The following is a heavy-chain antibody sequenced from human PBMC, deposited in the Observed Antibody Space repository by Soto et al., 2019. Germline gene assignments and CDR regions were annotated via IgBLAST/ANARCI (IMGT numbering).Heavy chain of an antibody. D-gene: IGHD3-9*01. CDR2: ISGSGRST. Sequence: PGGSLRLSCAASGFTFSSYAVSWVRQAPGKGLEWVSAISGSGRSTYYADSVKGRFTISRDNSKNTLYLQMNSLRAEDTAVYYCAKEPVYDILTGYFPPMDVWGKGTTVTVSS. J-gene: IGHJ6*04. V-gene: IGHV3-23*01. CDR3: AKEPVYDILTGYFPPMDV. CDR1: GFTFSSYA.